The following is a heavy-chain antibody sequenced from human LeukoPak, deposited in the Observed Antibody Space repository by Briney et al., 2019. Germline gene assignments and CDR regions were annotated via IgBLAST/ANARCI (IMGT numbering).Heavy chain of an antibody. CDR3: AAGQNFGDY. V-gene: IGHV3-33*01. CDR1: GFTFSSFG. J-gene: IGHJ4*02. D-gene: IGHD3-10*01. CDR2: IWFDGSNK. Sequence: PGRSLRLSCAASGFTFSSFGMHWVRQAPGKGLEWVAVIWFDGSNKYYADSVKGRFSISRDNSKNTLFLQMNSLRAEDTAVYYCAAGQNFGDYWGQGTLVTVSS.